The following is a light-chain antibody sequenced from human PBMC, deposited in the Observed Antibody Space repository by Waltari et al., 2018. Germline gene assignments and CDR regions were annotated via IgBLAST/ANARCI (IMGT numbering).Light chain of an antibody. CDR2: EDT. Sequence: SYELTQPPSVSVSPGQAVSITCSGKKLGDKYVNWYQQKAGQSPVLVIYEDTKWPSGSPGRPSASNSDNTATLTISEPQAIDDADYYCQSSDSSSYVFGTGTTVTVL. J-gene: IGLJ1*01. CDR1: KLGDKY. V-gene: IGLV3-1*01. CDR3: QSSDSSSYV.